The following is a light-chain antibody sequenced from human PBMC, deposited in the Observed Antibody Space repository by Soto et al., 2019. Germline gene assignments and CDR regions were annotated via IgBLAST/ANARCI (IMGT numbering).Light chain of an antibody. CDR3: AAWDDSLNGGV. V-gene: IGLV1-44*01. CDR2: SNN. J-gene: IGLJ3*02. CDR1: SSNIGSNT. Sequence: QSVLTQLPSASGTPGQRVTISCSGSSSNIGSNTVNWYQQVTGTAPKLLIYSNNQRPSGIPDRISGSKSGTSASLAISGLQSEDEGDYYCAAWDDSLNGGVFGGGTKLTVL.